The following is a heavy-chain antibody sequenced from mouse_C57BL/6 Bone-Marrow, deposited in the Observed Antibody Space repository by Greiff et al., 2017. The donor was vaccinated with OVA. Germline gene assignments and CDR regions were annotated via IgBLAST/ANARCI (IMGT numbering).Heavy chain of an antibody. CDR1: GYTFTSYG. Sequence: VKLMESGAELARPGASVKLSCKASGYTFTSYGISWVKQRTGQGLEWIGEIYPRSGNTYYNEKFKGKATLTADKSSSTAYMELRSLTSEDSAVYFCARCYYGAMDYWGQGTSVTVSS. CDR3: ARCYYGAMDY. J-gene: IGHJ4*01. V-gene: IGHV1-81*01. CDR2: IYPRSGNT. D-gene: IGHD1-1*01.